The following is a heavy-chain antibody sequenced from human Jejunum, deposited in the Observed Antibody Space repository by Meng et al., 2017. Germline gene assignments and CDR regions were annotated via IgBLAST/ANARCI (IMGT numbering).Heavy chain of an antibody. CDR2: INGDGTNT. Sequence: GESLKISCVCSGFSLRTYWMHWVRQVPGKGLVWVSNINGDGTNTKYADSVKGRFIISGDNAKNTLYLQMNSLRADDTAVYYCARYSRSTCFDIWGQGTMVTVSS. D-gene: IGHD6-13*01. V-gene: IGHV3-74*03. CDR3: ARYSRSTCFDI. J-gene: IGHJ3*02. CDR1: GFSLRTYW.